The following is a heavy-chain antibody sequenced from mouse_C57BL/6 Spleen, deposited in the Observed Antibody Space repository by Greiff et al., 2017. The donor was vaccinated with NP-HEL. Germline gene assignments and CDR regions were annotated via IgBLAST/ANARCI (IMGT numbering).Heavy chain of an antibody. CDR2: IDPSDSYT. CDR3: ARALAWYFDV. Sequence: QVQLQQPGAELVKPGASVKLSCKASGYTFTSYWMQWVKQRPGQGLEWIGEIDPSDSYTNYNQKFKGKATLTVDTSSGTAYMQLSSLTSEDSAVYYCARALAWYFDVWGTGTTVTVSS. V-gene: IGHV1-50*01. J-gene: IGHJ1*03. CDR1: GYTFTSYW.